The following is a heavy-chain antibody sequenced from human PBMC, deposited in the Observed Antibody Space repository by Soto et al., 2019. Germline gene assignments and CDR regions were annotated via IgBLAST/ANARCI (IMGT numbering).Heavy chain of an antibody. V-gene: IGHV1-46*01. CDR3: ARDFITIFGVARGAFDI. J-gene: IGHJ3*02. CDR1: GYTFTSYY. CDR2: INPSGGST. Sequence: ASVKVSCKASGYTFTSYYMHWVRQAPGQGLEWMGIINPSGGSTSYAQKFQGRVTMTRDTSTSTVYMELSSLRSEDTAVYYCARDFITIFGVARGAFDIWGQGTMVTVSS. D-gene: IGHD3-3*01.